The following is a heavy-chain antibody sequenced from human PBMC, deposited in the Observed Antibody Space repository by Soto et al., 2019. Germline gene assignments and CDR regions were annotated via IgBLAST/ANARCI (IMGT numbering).Heavy chain of an antibody. CDR3: ARDFRAYDFWSANLDY. Sequence: PGGSLRLSCAASGFTFSSYAMHWVRQAPGKGLEWVAVISYDGSNKYYADSVKGRFTISRDNSKNTLYLQMNSLRAEDTAVYYCARDFRAYDFWSANLDYWGQGTLVTVSS. V-gene: IGHV3-30-3*01. J-gene: IGHJ4*02. CDR1: GFTFSSYA. D-gene: IGHD3-3*01. CDR2: ISYDGSNK.